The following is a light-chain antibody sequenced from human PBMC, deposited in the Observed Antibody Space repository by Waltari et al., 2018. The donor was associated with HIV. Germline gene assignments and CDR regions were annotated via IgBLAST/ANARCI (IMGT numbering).Light chain of an antibody. V-gene: IGLV1-40*01. Sequence: QSVLTQPPSVSGAPGQRVTISCTGSSSNIGAGYDVPWYQQFPGTAPKFLIYGNTYRPSGVPDRFSGSKSVSSASLLITGLQAEDDADYYCQSYDISLSGWVFGGGTKLTVL. CDR2: GNT. J-gene: IGLJ3*02. CDR1: SSNIGAGYD. CDR3: QSYDISLSGWV.